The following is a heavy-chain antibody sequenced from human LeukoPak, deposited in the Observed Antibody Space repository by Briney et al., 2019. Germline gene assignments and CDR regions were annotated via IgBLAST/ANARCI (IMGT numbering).Heavy chain of an antibody. V-gene: IGHV1-2*02. CDR1: GYTFTGYY. CDR3: ARDLGEQQLEFDY. J-gene: IGHJ4*02. D-gene: IGHD6-13*01. CDR2: INPNSGGT. Sequence: ASVKVSCKASGYTFTGYYMHWVRQAPGQGLEWMGWINPNSGGTNYAQKFQGRVTMTRDTSISTAYMELSRLRSDDTAVYYCARDLGEQQLEFDYWGQGTLVTVSS.